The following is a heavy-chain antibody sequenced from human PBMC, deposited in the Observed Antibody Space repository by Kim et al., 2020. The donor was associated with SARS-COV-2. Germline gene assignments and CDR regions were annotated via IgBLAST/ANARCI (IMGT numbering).Heavy chain of an antibody. Sequence: GGSLRLSCAASGFTFSSYAMSWVRQAPGKGLEWVSAISGSGGSTYYADSVKGRFTISRDNSKNTLYLQMNSLRAEDTAVYYCAKLTVRGEVGPQNNWFDPWGQGTLVTVSS. CDR3: AKLTVRGEVGPQNNWFDP. CDR2: ISGSGGST. CDR1: GFTFSSYA. D-gene: IGHD3-10*01. V-gene: IGHV3-23*01. J-gene: IGHJ5*02.